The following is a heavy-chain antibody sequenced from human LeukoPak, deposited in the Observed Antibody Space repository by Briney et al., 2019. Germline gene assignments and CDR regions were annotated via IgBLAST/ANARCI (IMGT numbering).Heavy chain of an antibody. J-gene: IGHJ6*02. V-gene: IGHV1-8*01. CDR1: GYTFTSYD. Sequence: ASVKVSCKASGYTFTSYDINWVRQATGQGLEWMGWTNPNSGNTGYAQKFQGRVTMTRNTSISTAYMELSSLRSEDTAVYYCARVVWPSVYAIQSYYYYGMDVWGQGTTVTVSS. CDR2: TNPNSGNT. D-gene: IGHD2-8*01. CDR3: ARVVWPSVYAIQSYYYYGMDV.